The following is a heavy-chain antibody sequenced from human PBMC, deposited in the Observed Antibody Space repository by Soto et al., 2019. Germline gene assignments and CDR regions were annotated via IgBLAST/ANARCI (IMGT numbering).Heavy chain of an antibody. Sequence: SETLSLTCAVSGYSISIGYYCGWIRQPPGKGLEWIGSIYHSGSTYYNPSLKSRVTISVDTSKNQFSLKLSSVTAADTAVYYCARDRTGYFDYWGQGTLVTVSS. J-gene: IGHJ4*02. CDR2: IYHSGST. CDR3: ARDRTGYFDY. V-gene: IGHV4-38-2*02. D-gene: IGHD4-17*01. CDR1: GYSISIGYY.